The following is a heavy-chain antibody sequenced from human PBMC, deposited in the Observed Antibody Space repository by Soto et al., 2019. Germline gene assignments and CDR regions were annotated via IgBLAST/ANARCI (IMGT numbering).Heavy chain of an antibody. J-gene: IGHJ4*02. Sequence: QVQLVESGGGVVQPGRSLRLSCAASGFTFSSYGMHWVRQAPGKGLEWVAVSSYDGSNRYSADSVKGRFTISRDSSKNTLYLQMNSLRAEDTAVYYCANDSGLRYFDWSLDYWGQGTLVTVSS. CDR3: ANDSGLRYFDWSLDY. V-gene: IGHV3-30*18. CDR1: GFTFSSYG. D-gene: IGHD3-9*01. CDR2: SSYDGSNR.